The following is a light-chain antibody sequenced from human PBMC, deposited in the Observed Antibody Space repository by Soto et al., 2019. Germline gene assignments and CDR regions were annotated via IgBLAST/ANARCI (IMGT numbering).Light chain of an antibody. CDR3: CSYAGSQKV. CDR2: EGS. V-gene: IGLV2-23*01. J-gene: IGLJ2*01. Sequence: QSALTQPASVSGSPGQSITISCTGTSSDVGSYNLVSWYQQHPGKAPKLMIYEGSKRPSGVSNRFSGSKSGNTASLTISGLQAEDEADYYCCSYAGSQKVFGGGTKLTV. CDR1: SSDVGSYNL.